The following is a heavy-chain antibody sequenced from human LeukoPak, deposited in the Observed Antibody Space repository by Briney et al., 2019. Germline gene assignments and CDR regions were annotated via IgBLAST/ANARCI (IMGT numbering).Heavy chain of an antibody. J-gene: IGHJ4*02. V-gene: IGHV1-2*02. Sequence: ASVKVSCKASVYTFTGYHMHWVRQAPGQGLEWMGWINPNSGGTNYAQKFQGRVTMTRDTSISTAYMELSRLRSDDTAVYYCASEGTTVTTALDYWGQGTLVVVSS. CDR2: INPNSGGT. CDR3: ASEGTTVTTALDY. D-gene: IGHD4-17*01. CDR1: VYTFTGYH.